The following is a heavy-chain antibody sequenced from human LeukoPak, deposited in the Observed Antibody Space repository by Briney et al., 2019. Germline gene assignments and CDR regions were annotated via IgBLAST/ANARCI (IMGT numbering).Heavy chain of an antibody. Sequence: PSETLFLTCTVSRCSISSSSYYWGWLRQPPGKGLEWIATGYYSGSTYYNPSLRSRVTISVDTSKNQFSLKLSSVTAADTAVYYCARDTGGYSSFDYWGQGTLVAVSS. V-gene: IGHV4-39*01. J-gene: IGHJ4*02. D-gene: IGHD2-8*02. CDR3: ARDTGGYSSFDY. CDR2: GYYSGST. CDR1: RCSISSSSYY.